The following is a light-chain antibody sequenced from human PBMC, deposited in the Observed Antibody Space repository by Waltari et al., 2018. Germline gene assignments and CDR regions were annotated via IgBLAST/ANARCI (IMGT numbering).Light chain of an antibody. J-gene: IGKJ1*01. CDR3: QYYGSPVS. CDR1: QSVASSY. V-gene: IGKV3-20*01. CDR2: HAS. Sequence: EVVLTQSPGTLSLSPGERATLSCRASQSVASSYLAWYQQKPGQAPRLLMYHASGRATGIPLRFSGSGSGADFTLTISRLEPEDFAVYFCQYYGSPVSFGQGTKVEVK.